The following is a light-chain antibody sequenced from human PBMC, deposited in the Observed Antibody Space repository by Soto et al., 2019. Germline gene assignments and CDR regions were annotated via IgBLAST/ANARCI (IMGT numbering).Light chain of an antibody. Sequence: QAVVTQESSVTVSPGGTVTLTCGSSTGAVTSGHYPYWFQQKPGQAPRTLIYDTSNKHSWTPARFSGSLLGGKAALTLSGAQPEDEADYYCLLSYSATQRVFGAGPKVTVL. J-gene: IGLJ1*01. CDR3: LLSYSATQRV. CDR2: DTS. V-gene: IGLV7-46*01. CDR1: TGAVTSGHY.